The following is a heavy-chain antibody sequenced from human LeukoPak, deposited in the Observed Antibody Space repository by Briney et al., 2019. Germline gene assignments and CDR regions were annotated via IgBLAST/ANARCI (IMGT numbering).Heavy chain of an antibody. CDR1: GFILSSYW. V-gene: IGHV3-74*01. D-gene: IGHD1-26*01. Sequence: GGSLRLSCAASGFILSSYWMHWVRQAPGKGLVWVSRMNSDGSSTSHADAVKGRLTISRDNPKHTLSLQMNSLRAEDTAVYYCAMGVGAMDYWGQGTLVTVSS. J-gene: IGHJ4*02. CDR3: AMGVGAMDY. CDR2: MNSDGSST.